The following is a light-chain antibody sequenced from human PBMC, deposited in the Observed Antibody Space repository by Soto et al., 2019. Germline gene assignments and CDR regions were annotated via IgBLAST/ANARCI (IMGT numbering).Light chain of an antibody. CDR2: DND. CDR1: SSNIGSNS. V-gene: IGLV1-51*01. J-gene: IGLJ1*01. Sequence: QSVLTQPPSVSAAPGQKVTISCSGSSSNIGSNSVSWYQQLPGTAPKLLICDNDKRPSGIPDRFSGSKSGPSATLGITGLQTGDEADYYCASWDTGLRAGVFGAGTKLTVL. CDR3: ASWDTGLRAGV.